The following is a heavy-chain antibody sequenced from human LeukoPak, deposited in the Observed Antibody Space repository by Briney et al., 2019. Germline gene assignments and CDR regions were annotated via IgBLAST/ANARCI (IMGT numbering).Heavy chain of an antibody. V-gene: IGHV3-30*02. CDR2: IKNDGSNK. CDR3: VKDFPGTDGFDM. J-gene: IGHJ3*02. Sequence: PGGSLRLSCAASGFTFNTYGMHWVRQTPGKGLEWLTFIKNDGSNKQYADSVKGRFTISRDNSKNTLYVQMNSLRGEDTAVYYFVKDFPGTDGFDMWGQGTMVTVSS. D-gene: IGHD3-10*01. CDR1: GFTFNTYG.